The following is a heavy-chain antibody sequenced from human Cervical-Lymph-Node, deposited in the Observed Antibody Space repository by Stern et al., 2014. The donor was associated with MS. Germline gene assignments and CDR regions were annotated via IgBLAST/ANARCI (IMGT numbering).Heavy chain of an antibody. V-gene: IGHV1-46*01. CDR1: GYTFTSHY. Sequence: VQLVGSGPEVKKPGASLRVSCKASGYTFTSHYMHGVRQAPGQGLEWMGLINPSSGSSTYAQRFQGRVALTRYTSSTTVYLELSSLTSDDTALYFCARDVARKYYFDFWGQGTLITVSS. CDR3: ARDVARKYYFDF. D-gene: IGHD2-21*01. J-gene: IGHJ4*02. CDR2: INPSSGSS.